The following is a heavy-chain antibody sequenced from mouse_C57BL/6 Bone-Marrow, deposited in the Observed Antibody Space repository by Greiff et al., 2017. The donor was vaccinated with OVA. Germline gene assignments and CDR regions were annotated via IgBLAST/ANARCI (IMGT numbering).Heavy chain of an antibody. CDR2: IYPGNSDT. V-gene: IGHV1-5*01. CDR3: QGGNPHYYAMDY. CDR1: GYTFTSYW. J-gene: IGHJ4*01. D-gene: IGHD1-1*02. Sequence: EVMLVESGTVLARPGASVKMSCKTSGYTFTSYWMHWVKQRPGQGLEWIGAIYPGNSDTSYNPKFKGKAKLTAVTSASPVYMELSSLTNDDSAVYYCQGGNPHYYAMDYWGQGTSVTVSS.